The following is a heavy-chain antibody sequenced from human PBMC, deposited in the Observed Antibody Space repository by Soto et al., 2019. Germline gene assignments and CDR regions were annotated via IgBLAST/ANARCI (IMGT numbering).Heavy chain of an antibody. CDR1: GFPFSSYA. CDR3: AKGYFYDSPLDFDY. J-gene: IGHJ4*02. D-gene: IGHD3-22*01. CDR2: ISGSGGST. V-gene: IGHV3-23*01. Sequence: EVQLLESGGGLVQRGGSRRLSCEAPGFPFSSYAMSGVRQAPGKGLEWVSAISGSGGSTYYADSVKGRFTISKDNSNNTLYLQLNSLRAEYTAVYYFAKGYFYDSPLDFDYRGQGTLVNVSS.